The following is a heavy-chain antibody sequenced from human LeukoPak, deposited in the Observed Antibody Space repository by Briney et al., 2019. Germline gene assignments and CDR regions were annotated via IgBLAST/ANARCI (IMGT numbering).Heavy chain of an antibody. CDR1: GFTVSSNS. V-gene: IGHV3-53*01. CDR2: IYSDNT. CDR3: ARGPSGYHNT. Sequence: PGGSLRLSCAVSGFTVSSNSMSWVRQAPGKGLEWGSFIYSDNTHYSDSVKGRFTISRDNAKNSLYLQMNSLRAEDTAVYYCARGPSGYHNTGGQGTLVTVSS. D-gene: IGHD5-12*01. J-gene: IGHJ4*02.